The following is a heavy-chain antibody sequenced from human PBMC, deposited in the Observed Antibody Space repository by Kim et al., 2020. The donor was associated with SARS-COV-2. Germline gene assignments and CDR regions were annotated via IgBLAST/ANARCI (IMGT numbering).Heavy chain of an antibody. V-gene: IGHV5-51*04. CDR2: IYPGDSDT. J-gene: IGHJ4*02. CDR3: ARYHASHSIAPSYYFDY. Sequence: GESLKISCKGSGYSFTSYWIGWVRQMPGKGLEWMGIIYPGDSDTRYSPSFQGQVTISADKPISTAYLQWSSLKASDTAMYYCARYHASHSIAPSYYFDYWGQGTLVTVSS. CDR1: GYSFTSYW. D-gene: IGHD6-6*01.